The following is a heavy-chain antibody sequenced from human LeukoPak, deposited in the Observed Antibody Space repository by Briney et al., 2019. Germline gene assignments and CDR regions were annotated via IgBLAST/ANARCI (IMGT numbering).Heavy chain of an antibody. D-gene: IGHD3-9*01. Sequence: ASVKVSCKASGGTFSSYAISWVRQAPGQGLEWMGGIIPIFGTANYAQKFQGRVTITADKSTSTAYMELSSLRSEDTAVYYCARAREPYDILTGYYKPFDYWGQGTLVTVSS. CDR2: IIPIFGTA. CDR1: GGTFSSYA. CDR3: ARAREPYDILTGYYKPFDY. V-gene: IGHV1-69*06. J-gene: IGHJ4*02.